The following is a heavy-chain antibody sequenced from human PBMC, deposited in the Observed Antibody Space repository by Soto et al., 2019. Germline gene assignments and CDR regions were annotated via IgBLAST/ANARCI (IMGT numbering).Heavy chain of an antibody. V-gene: IGHV4-34*01. CDR3: ARGDGIAVAGNAFDI. D-gene: IGHD6-19*01. CDR1: GGSISSYY. J-gene: IGHJ3*02. Sequence: TLSLTCTVSGGSISSYYWSWIRQPPGKGLEWIGEINHGGSTNYNPSLKSRVTISVDTSKNQFSLKLSSVTAADTAVYYCARGDGIAVAGNAFDIWGQGTMVTVSS. CDR2: INHGGST.